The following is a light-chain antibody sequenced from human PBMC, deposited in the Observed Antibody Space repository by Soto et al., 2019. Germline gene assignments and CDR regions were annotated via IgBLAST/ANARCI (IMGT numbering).Light chain of an antibody. CDR2: GAS. CDR1: QSVSSTY. V-gene: IGKV3-20*01. J-gene: IGKJ1*01. CDR3: QQYGSSPRT. Sequence: IVLPQSPGTLSFAPGERATLSCRASQSVSSTYLIWYQQKPGQAPRLLIYGASSRATGVPDRFSGGGSGTDFTLTISRLEPADFAVYYCQQYGSSPRTFGQGTKVDIK.